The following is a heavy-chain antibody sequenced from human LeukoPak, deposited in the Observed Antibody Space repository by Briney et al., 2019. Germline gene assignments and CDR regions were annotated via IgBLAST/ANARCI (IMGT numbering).Heavy chain of an antibody. Sequence: ASVKVSCKASGYTFTGYYMHWVRQAPGQGLEWMGRINPNSGGTNYAQKFQGRVTMTRDTSISTAYMELSRLRSDDTAVYYCARDLGWDIVATIVSDYWGQGTLVTVSS. CDR2: INPNSGGT. V-gene: IGHV1-2*06. CDR3: ARDLGWDIVATIVSDY. J-gene: IGHJ4*02. CDR1: GYTFTGYY. D-gene: IGHD5-12*01.